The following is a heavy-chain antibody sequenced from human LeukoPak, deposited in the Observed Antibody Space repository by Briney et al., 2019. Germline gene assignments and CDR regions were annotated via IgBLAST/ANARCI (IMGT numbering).Heavy chain of an antibody. D-gene: IGHD5-12*01. CDR2: IIPLLGIA. CDR1: GGIFSSYT. CDR3: ARDDADSAYADGDY. Sequence: ASVKVSCKASGGIFSSYTISWVRQAPGHGLDRMRRIIPLLGIANYAQKCQGRVTIIADKSTSTAYMELSSLRSEDTAVYYCARDDADSAYADGDYWGQGTLVTVSS. J-gene: IGHJ4*02. V-gene: IGHV1-69*04.